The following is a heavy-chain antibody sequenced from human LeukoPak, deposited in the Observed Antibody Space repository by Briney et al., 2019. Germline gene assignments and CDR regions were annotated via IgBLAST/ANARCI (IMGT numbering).Heavy chain of an antibody. V-gene: IGHV3-7*01. CDR1: GFTFSDYY. CDR2: INQHGSEK. J-gene: IGHJ4*02. CDR3: ARDPPKHQHLVYVDTAPGWY. Sequence: PGGSLRLSCAASGFTFSDYYMSWIRQAPGKGLEWVANINQHGSEKYYVDSVKGRFTISRDNAKNSLYLQMNSLRAEDTAVYYCARDPPKHQHLVYVDTAPGWYWGQGTLVTVSS. D-gene: IGHD5-18*01.